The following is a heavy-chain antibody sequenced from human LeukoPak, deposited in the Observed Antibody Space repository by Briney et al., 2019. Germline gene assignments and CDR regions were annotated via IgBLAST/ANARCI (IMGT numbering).Heavy chain of an antibody. Sequence: SETLSLTCAVSGYSISSGYCWGWIPQPPGKGLEWFGSIYHSGDTYYNPSLKSRVTISVDTSKNQFSLKLSSVAAADTAVYYCARAYYYDSSGYFDYWGQGALVTVSS. D-gene: IGHD3-22*01. CDR3: ARAYYYDSSGYFDY. V-gene: IGHV4-38-2*01. CDR2: IYHSGDT. J-gene: IGHJ4*02. CDR1: GYSISSGYC.